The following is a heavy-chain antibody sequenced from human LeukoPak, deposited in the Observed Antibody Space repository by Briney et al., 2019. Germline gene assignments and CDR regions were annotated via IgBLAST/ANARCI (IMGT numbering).Heavy chain of an antibody. CDR2: IYYSGST. J-gene: IGHJ6*02. CDR3: ARDRSSSWYAPYYYGMDV. Sequence: SSQTLSLTCTVSGGSISSGGYYWSWIRQHPGKGLEWIGYIYYSGSTYYNPSLKSRVTISVDTSKNQFSLELSSVTAADTAVYYCARDRSSSWYAPYYYGMDVWGQGTTVTVSS. CDR1: GGSISSGGYY. V-gene: IGHV4-31*03. D-gene: IGHD6-13*01.